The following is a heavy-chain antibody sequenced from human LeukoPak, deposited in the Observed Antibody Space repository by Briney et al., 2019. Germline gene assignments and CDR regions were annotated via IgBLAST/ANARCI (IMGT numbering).Heavy chain of an antibody. J-gene: IGHJ3*02. CDR2: IKQDGSEK. CDR3: ARVIIADFDI. D-gene: IGHD2-21*01. Sequence: GGCLRLSCAASGFTLSSYWMSWVRQAPGKGLEWVANIKQDGSEKYYVDSVKGRFTISRDNAKNSLYLQMNSLRAEDTAVYYCARVIIADFDIWGQGTMVTVSS. CDR1: GFTLSSYW. V-gene: IGHV3-7*01.